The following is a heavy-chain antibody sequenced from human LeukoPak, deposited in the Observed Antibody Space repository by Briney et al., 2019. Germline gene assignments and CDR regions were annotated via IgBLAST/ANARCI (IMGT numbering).Heavy chain of an antibody. J-gene: IGHJ4*02. V-gene: IGHV3-21*01. CDR2: ISSSSSYI. CDR3: ARDRGSSWPIDY. Sequence: GGSLGLSCAASGFTFSSYSMNWVRQAPGKGLEWVSSISSSSSYIYYADSVKGRFTISRDNAKNSLYLQMNSLRAEDTAVYYCARDRGSSWPIDYWGQGTLVTVSS. D-gene: IGHD6-13*01. CDR1: GFTFSSYS.